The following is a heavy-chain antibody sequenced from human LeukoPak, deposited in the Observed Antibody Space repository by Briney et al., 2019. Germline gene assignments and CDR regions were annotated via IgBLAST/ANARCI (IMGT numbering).Heavy chain of an antibody. CDR2: ISSSSSYI. CDR1: GFTFSSYG. Sequence: PGGSLRLSCAASGFTFSSYGMHWVRQAPGKGLEWVSSISSSSSYIYYADSLKGRFTISRDNAKNSLYLQMNSLRAEDTAVYYCAREHPEYGSGSPSFDPWGQGTLVTVSS. CDR3: AREHPEYGSGSPSFDP. V-gene: IGHV3-21*01. D-gene: IGHD3-10*01. J-gene: IGHJ5*02.